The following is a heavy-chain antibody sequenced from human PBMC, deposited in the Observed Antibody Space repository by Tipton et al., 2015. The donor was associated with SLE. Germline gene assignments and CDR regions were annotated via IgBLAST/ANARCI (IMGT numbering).Heavy chain of an antibody. V-gene: IGHV4-34*01. CDR1: GGSFSGYY. CDR2: INHSGST. CDR3: ASSGGYYDRSHAFDI. D-gene: IGHD3-22*01. J-gene: IGHJ3*02. Sequence: TLSLTCAVYGGSFSGYYWSWIRQPPGKGLEWIGEINHSGSTNYNPSLKSRVTISVDTSKNQFSLKLSSVTAADTAVYYCASSGGYYDRSHAFDIWGQGTMVTVSS.